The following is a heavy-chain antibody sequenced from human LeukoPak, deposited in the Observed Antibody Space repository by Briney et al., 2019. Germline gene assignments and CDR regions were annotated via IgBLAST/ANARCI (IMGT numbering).Heavy chain of an antibody. J-gene: IGHJ4*02. CDR3: ARDPVGGSTIFGS. Sequence: KVSQTLSLTCAISGDSVSSDSAAWNWIRQSPSRGLEWLARTYYRSKWYYDYALAVKSRVTINPDTSKNQFSLQLNSVTPEDTAVYFCARDPVGGSTIFGSWGQGTLVTVSS. CDR1: GDSVSSDSAA. V-gene: IGHV6-1*01. D-gene: IGHD1-26*01. CDR2: TYYRSKWYY.